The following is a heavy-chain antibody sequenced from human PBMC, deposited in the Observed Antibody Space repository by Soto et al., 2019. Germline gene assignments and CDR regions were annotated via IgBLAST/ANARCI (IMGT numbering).Heavy chain of an antibody. J-gene: IGHJ4*02. Sequence: RASVKVSCKASGYTFTSYGISWVRQAPGQGLEWMGWISAYNGNTNYAQKLQGRVTMTTDTSTSTAYMELRSLRSDDTAVYYCARDTGSLTYYYDSSGYTFDYWGQGTLVTVSS. D-gene: IGHD3-22*01. V-gene: IGHV1-18*04. CDR3: ARDTGSLTYYYDSSGYTFDY. CDR1: GYTFTSYG. CDR2: ISAYNGNT.